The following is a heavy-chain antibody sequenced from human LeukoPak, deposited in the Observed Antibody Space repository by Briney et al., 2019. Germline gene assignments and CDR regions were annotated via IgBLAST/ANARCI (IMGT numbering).Heavy chain of an antibody. CDR3: AKTYYYDRSDYRPPFDY. CDR1: GFTFSSYA. J-gene: IGHJ4*02. D-gene: IGHD3-22*01. CDR2: ISYDGSNK. V-gene: IGHV3-30*04. Sequence: PGGSLRLSCAASGFTFSSYAMHWVRQAPGKGLEWVAVISYDGSNKYYADSVKGRFTISRDNSKNTLYLQMNSLRAEDTAVFYCAKTYYYDRSDYRPPFDYWGQGTLVTVSS.